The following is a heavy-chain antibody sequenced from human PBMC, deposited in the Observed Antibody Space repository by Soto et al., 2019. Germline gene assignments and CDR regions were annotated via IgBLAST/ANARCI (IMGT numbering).Heavy chain of an antibody. D-gene: IGHD2-15*01. V-gene: IGHV5-51*01. CDR1: GYRFTGYW. CDR2: IYPGDSDT. Sequence: SCRVAGYRFTGYWIGRVRKIPGKGLEWMGIIYPGDSDTRYSPSFQGQVTISADKSISTAYLQWSSLKASDTAMYYCARPHQFGGYCSGGSCSNSCFDYWGQRTLVTGSS. CDR3: ARPHQFGGYCSGGSCSNSCFDY. J-gene: IGHJ4*02.